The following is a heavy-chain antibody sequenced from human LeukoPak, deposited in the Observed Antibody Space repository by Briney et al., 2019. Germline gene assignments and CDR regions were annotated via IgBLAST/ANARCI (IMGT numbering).Heavy chain of an antibody. V-gene: IGHV3-7*04. CDR3: ARVTASSGFH. CDR2: IKQDGSEK. J-gene: IGHJ4*02. Sequence: PGGSLRLSCAASGFIFSSYWMSWVRQAPGKGLERVANIKQDGSEKYYVDSVKGRFTISRDNAKNSLYLQMNSLRAEDTAVYYCARVTASSGFHWGQGTLVTVPP. D-gene: IGHD3-22*01. CDR1: GFIFSSYW.